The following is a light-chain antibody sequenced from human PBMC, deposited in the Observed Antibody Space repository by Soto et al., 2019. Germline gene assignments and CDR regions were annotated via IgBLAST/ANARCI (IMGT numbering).Light chain of an antibody. CDR3: RSYTSSNTVV. CDR2: EVS. V-gene: IGLV2-14*01. Sequence: QSALTQPASVSGSPGQSITISCTGTSRDVGGYVSWYQQHPGKAPKLMIYEVSNRPSGVSNRFSGSKSGNTASLTISGLQAEDEADYYCRSYTSSNTVVFGAGTKLTVL. J-gene: IGLJ2*01. CDR1: SRDVGGY.